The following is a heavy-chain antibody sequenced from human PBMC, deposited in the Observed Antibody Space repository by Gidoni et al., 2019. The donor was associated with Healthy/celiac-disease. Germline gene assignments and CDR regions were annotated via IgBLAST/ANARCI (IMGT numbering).Heavy chain of an antibody. CDR1: GFTFSSYS. CDR3: AKDRGGGKELSLYRSDY. Sequence: EVQLLESGGGLVQPGGSLRLSCAASGFTFSSYSLRWVRQAPGKGLEWVSASSGSGGRTYYADSVKGRFTISRDNSKNRLYLKMNSRRAEDTAVYDCAKDRGGGKELSLYRSDYWGQGTLVTVSS. V-gene: IGHV3-23*01. D-gene: IGHD3-16*02. J-gene: IGHJ4*02. CDR2: SSGSGGRT.